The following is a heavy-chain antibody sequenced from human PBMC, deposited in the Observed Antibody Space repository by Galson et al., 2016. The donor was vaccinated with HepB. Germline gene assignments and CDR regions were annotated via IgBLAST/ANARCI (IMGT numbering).Heavy chain of an antibody. CDR3: ARDPSVRLLRHFDL. CDR2: INTNTGNP. D-gene: IGHD1-1*01. V-gene: IGHV7-4-1*02. J-gene: IGHJ2*01. Sequence: SVKVSCKASGYTFTTYTMNWVRQAPGQGLEWMGWINTNTGNPTYAQGFTGRFVFSLDTSVSTAYLQISRLKAEDTAVYYCARDPSVRLLRHFDLWGRGTLVTVSS. CDR1: GYTFTTYT.